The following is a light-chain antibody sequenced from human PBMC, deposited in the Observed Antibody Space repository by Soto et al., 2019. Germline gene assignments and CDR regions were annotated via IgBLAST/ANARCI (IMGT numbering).Light chain of an antibody. V-gene: IGLV2-14*01. CDR2: EVS. J-gene: IGLJ1*01. Sequence: QSALTQPASVSGSPGQSIPISCTGTSSDVGGYNYVSWYQQHPGKAPKLMIYEVSNRPSGVSNRFSGSKSGNTASLTISGLQAEDEADYYCSSYTSSSTGVFGTGTKVTVL. CDR3: SSYTSSSTGV. CDR1: SSDVGGYNY.